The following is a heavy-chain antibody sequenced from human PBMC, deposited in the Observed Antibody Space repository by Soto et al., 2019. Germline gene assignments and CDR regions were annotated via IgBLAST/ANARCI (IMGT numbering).Heavy chain of an antibody. CDR1: GFTFGSYF. Sequence: EVHLVESGGGLVQPGGSLRLSCAASGFTFGSYFMYWVRQAPGKGLVWVSRINPDGSSTDYADSVKGRFTISRDNAKNTLYLQMNSLRAEETAVYYCASYNCNSPTDYWGQGTLVTVSS. V-gene: IGHV3-74*01. J-gene: IGHJ4*02. D-gene: IGHD1-7*01. CDR2: INPDGSST. CDR3: ASYNCNSPTDY.